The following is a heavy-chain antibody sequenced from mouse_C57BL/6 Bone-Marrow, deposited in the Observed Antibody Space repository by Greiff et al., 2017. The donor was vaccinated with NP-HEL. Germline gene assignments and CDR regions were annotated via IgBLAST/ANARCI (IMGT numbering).Heavy chain of an antibody. CDR1: GFTFSSYA. CDR3: ARESYPY. J-gene: IGHJ3*01. Sequence: EVQLQESGGGLVKPGGSLKLSCAASGFTFSSYAMSWVRQTPEKRLEWVATISDGGSYTYYPDNVKGRFTISRDNAKNNLYLQMSHLKSEDTAMYYCARESYPYWGQGTLVTVSA. V-gene: IGHV5-4*01. CDR2: ISDGGSYT. D-gene: IGHD2-10*01.